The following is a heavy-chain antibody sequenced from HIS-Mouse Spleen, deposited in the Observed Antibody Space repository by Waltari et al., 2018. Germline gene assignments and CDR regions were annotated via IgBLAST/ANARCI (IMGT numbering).Heavy chain of an antibody. V-gene: IGHV3-15*01. D-gene: IGHD6-6*01. CDR1: GFTVSNAG. J-gene: IGHJ4*02. CDR3: TTVGRSSSFDY. CDR2: IKSKTDGGTT. Sequence: ELQLVESGGGLVKPGGSLRLSCAASGFTVSNAGMVVVRQAPGKGLEWVGRIKSKTDGGTTDYAAPVKGRFTISRDDSKNTLYLQMNSLKTEDTAVYYCTTVGRSSSFDYWGQGTLVTVSS.